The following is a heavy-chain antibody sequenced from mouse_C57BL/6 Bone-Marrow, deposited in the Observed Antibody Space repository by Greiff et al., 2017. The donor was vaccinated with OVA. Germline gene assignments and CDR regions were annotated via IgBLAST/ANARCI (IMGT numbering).Heavy chain of an antibody. CDR3: ARMGYAMDY. CDR1: GYTFTSYW. J-gene: IGHJ4*01. Sequence: VQLKQPGAELVMPGASVKLSCKASGYTFTSYWMRWVKQRPGQGLEWIGEIDPSDSYTNYNQKFKGKSTLTVDKSSSTAYMQLSSLTSEDSAVYYCARMGYAMDYWGQGTSVTVSS. V-gene: IGHV1-69*01. CDR2: IDPSDSYT.